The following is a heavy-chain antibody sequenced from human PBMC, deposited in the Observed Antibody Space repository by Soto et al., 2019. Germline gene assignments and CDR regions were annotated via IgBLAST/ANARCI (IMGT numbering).Heavy chain of an antibody. CDR3: AHKRGYYDFWSGYAP. CDR2: IYWDDDK. CDR1: GFSLSTNGVG. Sequence: KESGPTLVKPTQTLTLTCTFSGFSLSTNGVGVGWIRQPPGKALEWLALIYWDDDKRYSPSLKSRLTITEDTSKNQVVLTMTNMDPVDTATYYCAHKRGYYDFWSGYAPWGQGTLVTVSS. D-gene: IGHD3-3*01. V-gene: IGHV2-5*02. J-gene: IGHJ5*02.